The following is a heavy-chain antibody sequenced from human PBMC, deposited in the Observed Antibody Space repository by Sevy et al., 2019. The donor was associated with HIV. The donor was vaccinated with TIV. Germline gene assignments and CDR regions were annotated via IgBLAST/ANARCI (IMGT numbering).Heavy chain of an antibody. V-gene: IGHV4-38-2*02. CDR2: IYNSGST. CDR3: ARAKTPLRYFEF. J-gene: IGHJ4*02. Sequence: SETLSLTCTVSGFSISSGYYWGWIRQSPGKGLEWIGSIYNSGSTYRNPSLKSRVTLSVDTSRNLLSLRLHSVSAADTAFYYCARAKTPLRYFEFWGQGTLVTVSS. CDR1: GFSISSGYY. D-gene: IGHD3-9*01.